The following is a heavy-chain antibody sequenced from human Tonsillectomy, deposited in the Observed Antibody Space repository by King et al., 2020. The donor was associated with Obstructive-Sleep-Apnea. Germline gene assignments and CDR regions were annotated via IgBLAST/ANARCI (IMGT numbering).Heavy chain of an antibody. CDR2: INSDGVIR. Sequence: VQLVESGGGLVQPGGSRRLSLAASGFTFRTSWMQWVRQAPGKGLVWVSRINSDGVIRFYADFVKGRFTISRDNAKNTLYLQMNSLRAEDTAVYYCARDRGGAGPTTTDYWGQGTLVTVSS. CDR1: GFTFRTSW. D-gene: IGHD1-26*01. CDR3: ARDRGGAGPTTTDY. J-gene: IGHJ4*02. V-gene: IGHV3-74*01.